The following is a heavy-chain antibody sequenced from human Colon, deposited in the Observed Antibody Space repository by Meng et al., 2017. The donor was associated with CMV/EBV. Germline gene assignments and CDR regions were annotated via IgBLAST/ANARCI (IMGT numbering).Heavy chain of an antibody. J-gene: IGHJ5*02. CDR2: MNPNTGNT. CDR1: GYTFTSHD. D-gene: IGHD5-12*01. CDR3: ARGQNPPTFNYDSNWFDP. V-gene: IGHV1-8*01. Sequence: ASVKVSCKASGYTFTSHDIHWVRQATGQGLEWMGWMNPNTGNTGYAQKFQGRVTITRNTSISTAYMELSSLRSEDTAVYYCARGQNPPTFNYDSNWFDPWGQGTLVTVSS.